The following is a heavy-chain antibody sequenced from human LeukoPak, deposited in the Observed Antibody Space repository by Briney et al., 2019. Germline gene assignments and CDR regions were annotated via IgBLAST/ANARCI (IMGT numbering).Heavy chain of an antibody. CDR1: GFTFSSYA. V-gene: IGHV3-30-3*01. Sequence: GGSLRLSCAASGFTFSSYAMHWVRQAPGKGLEWVAVISYDGSNKYYADSVKGRFTISRDNSKNTLYLQMNSLRAEDTAVYYCAIHSGRTTSIAAAFTWGQGTLVTVSS. D-gene: IGHD6-13*01. CDR3: AIHSGRTTSIAAAFT. CDR2: ISYDGSNK. J-gene: IGHJ5*02.